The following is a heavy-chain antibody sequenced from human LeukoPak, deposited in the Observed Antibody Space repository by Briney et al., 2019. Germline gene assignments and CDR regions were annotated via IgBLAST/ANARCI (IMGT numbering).Heavy chain of an antibody. V-gene: IGHV3-48*02. D-gene: IGHD3-22*01. J-gene: IGHJ4*02. CDR2: ISGSSRVI. CDR3: ARDMDTSGYTFDY. Sequence: GSLRLSCAASGFTFSSYSMNWVRQAPGKGLEWISYISGSSRVIYYADSVKGRFTISRDNAKNSLYLQVNSLRDEDTAVYYCARDMDTSGYTFDYWGQGTLVTVSS. CDR1: GFTFSSYS.